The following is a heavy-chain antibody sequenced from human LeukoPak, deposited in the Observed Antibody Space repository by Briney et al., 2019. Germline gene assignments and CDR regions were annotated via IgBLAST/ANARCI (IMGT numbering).Heavy chain of an antibody. Sequence: SETLSLTCTVSGDSISGFYWSWIRQPPGKGLEWIGYIYYSGSTNYNPSLKSRVTISVDTSKNQFSLKLSSVTAADTAVYYCARYYYDSSGYLDYWGQGTLVTVSS. J-gene: IGHJ4*02. CDR3: ARYYYDSSGYLDY. D-gene: IGHD3-22*01. V-gene: IGHV4-59*08. CDR2: IYYSGST. CDR1: GDSISGFY.